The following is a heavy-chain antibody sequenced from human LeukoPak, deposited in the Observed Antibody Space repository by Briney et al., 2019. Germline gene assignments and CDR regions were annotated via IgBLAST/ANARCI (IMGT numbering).Heavy chain of an antibody. Sequence: PGGSLRLSCAASGCTFSSDGMHWVRQAPGKGREWVAGIGDDGSNKYYADYVKGRCTISRDNSKNTLYLQMNSLRAEDTAVYYCASENYDILTGYYSGSGWFDPWGQGTLVTVSS. V-gene: IGHV3-33*01. CDR3: ASENYDILTGYYSGSGWFDP. J-gene: IGHJ5*02. D-gene: IGHD3-9*01. CDR1: GCTFSSDG. CDR2: IGDDGSNK.